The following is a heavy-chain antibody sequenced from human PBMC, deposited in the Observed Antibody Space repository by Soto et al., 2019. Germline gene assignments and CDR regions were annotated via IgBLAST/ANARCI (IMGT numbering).Heavy chain of an antibody. J-gene: IGHJ4*02. CDR2: ISYVGSNK. V-gene: IGHV3-30*18. CDR1: GFTFSSYF. CDR3: AKGGVVVTATPFDY. D-gene: IGHD2-21*02. Sequence: QVQLVESGGGVVQPGRSLRLSCEASGFTFSSYFIHWFRQAPGTGLEWVAVISYVGSNKYYADSVKGRFTISRDNSKNTLYLHMNSLRAEDTAVYYCAKGGVVVTATPFDYWGQGTLVTVSS.